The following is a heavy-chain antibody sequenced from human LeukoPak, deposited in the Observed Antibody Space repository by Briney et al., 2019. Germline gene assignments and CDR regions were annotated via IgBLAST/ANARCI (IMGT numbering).Heavy chain of an antibody. D-gene: IGHD3-22*01. CDR3: VRVDSNGYYWTFEY. Sequence: TGGSLRLSCAASGFTFSSYGMHWVGQAPGKGLEGVAVIWYDGTNKYYADSVKGRFTISRDNSKNTLYLQMNSLRAEDTAVYYCVRVDSNGYYWTFEYWGQGTLVTVSS. CDR2: IWYDGTNK. V-gene: IGHV3-33*01. J-gene: IGHJ4*02. CDR1: GFTFSSYG.